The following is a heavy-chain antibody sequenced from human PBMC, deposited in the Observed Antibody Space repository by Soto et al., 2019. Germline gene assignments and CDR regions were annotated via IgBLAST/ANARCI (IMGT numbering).Heavy chain of an antibody. Sequence: LSLTCTVSGDSVTSGDYYWSWIRQPPGKGPEWIGNIYQNGNTDYNPSLKSRLTISLDASKSQFSLKLSSVTAADTAVYYCARDRSVWGNYRPSFDYWGRGTLVTVSS. CDR2: IYQNGNT. J-gene: IGHJ4*02. D-gene: IGHD3-16*02. V-gene: IGHV4-30-4*01. CDR3: ARDRSVWGNYRPSFDY. CDR1: GDSVTSGDYY.